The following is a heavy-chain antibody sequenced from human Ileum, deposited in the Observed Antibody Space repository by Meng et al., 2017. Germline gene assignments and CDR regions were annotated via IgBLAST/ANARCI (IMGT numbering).Heavy chain of an antibody. Sequence: QGNLQQGGAGLLKPSGNLFLTCAANGGSFSGYYWSWIRQPPGKGLEWIGEISHSGSTHYNPSLKSRLTISVDTSNNQFSLKLNSVTAADTAVYYCARGGVAARLGTWGQGALVTVSS. CDR2: ISHSGST. CDR3: ARGGVAARLGT. CDR1: GGSFSGYY. J-gene: IGHJ4*02. D-gene: IGHD6-6*01. V-gene: IGHV4-34*02.